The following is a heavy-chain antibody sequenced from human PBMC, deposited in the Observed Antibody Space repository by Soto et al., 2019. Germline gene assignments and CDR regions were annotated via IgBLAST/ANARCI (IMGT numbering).Heavy chain of an antibody. CDR2: IYYSGST. J-gene: IGHJ4*02. V-gene: IGHV4-31*03. D-gene: IGHD6-13*01. CDR1: GGSISSGGYY. CDR3: ARSEGSSWYYFDY. Sequence: SETLSLTCTVSGGSISSGGYYWSWIRQHPGKGLEWIGYIYYSGSTYYNPSLKSRVTISVDTSKNQFSLKLSSVTAADTAVYYCARSEGSSWYYFDYWGQGTMVTVSS.